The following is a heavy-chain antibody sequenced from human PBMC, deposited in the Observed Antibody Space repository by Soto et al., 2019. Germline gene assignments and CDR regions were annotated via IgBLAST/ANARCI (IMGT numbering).Heavy chain of an antibody. J-gene: IGHJ4*02. Sequence: PSETLSLTCAVYGGSFSGYYWSWIRQPPGKGLEWIGEINHSGSTNYNPSLKSPVTISVDTSKNQFSLKLSSVTAADTAVYYCARPKSIAVAGTGFDHWGQGTLVTVSS. D-gene: IGHD6-19*01. V-gene: IGHV4-34*01. CDR3: ARPKSIAVAGTGFDH. CDR1: GGSFSGYY. CDR2: INHSGST.